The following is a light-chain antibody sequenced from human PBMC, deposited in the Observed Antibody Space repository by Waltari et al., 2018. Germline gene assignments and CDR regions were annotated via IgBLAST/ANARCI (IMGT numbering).Light chain of an antibody. Sequence: QLVLTQSPSASASLGASVKLTCTLDSGHTYYAIAWHQQQPEKGPRHLMKVNSDGSHSKGDGVPDHFSGSSSGAARYLTISSLQSEDEADYYCQTWGAGIRVFGGGTKLTVL. CDR3: QTWGAGIRV. V-gene: IGLV4-69*01. CDR2: VNSDGSH. J-gene: IGLJ3*02. CDR1: SGHTYYA.